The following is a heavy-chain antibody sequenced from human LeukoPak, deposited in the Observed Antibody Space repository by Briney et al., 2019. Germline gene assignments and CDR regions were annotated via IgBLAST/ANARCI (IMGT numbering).Heavy chain of an antibody. CDR1: GFTFNTYW. V-gene: IGHV3-74*01. J-gene: IGHJ3*02. CDR2: IKSDGSST. Sequence: PGGSLRLSCVASGFTFNTYWMHWVRRPPGKGLVWVSRIKSDGSSTSYADSVKGRFTISRDNAKNTLYLQMNSLRAEDTAMYYCAKTYYYESSGYYYENAFDIWGLGTMVTVSS. D-gene: IGHD3-22*01. CDR3: AKTYYYESSGYYYENAFDI.